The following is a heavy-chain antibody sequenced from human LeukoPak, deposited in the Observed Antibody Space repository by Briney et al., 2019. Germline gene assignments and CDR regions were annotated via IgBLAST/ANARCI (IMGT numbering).Heavy chain of an antibody. CDR2: IYYSGSA. Sequence: PSETLSLTCTVPGASISSYYWSWLRQPPGKGLEWIGYIYYSGSANYNPSLKSRVTISVDTSKNHFSLKLSSVTAADTAVYYCARHWDDSSGDAYAFDIWGQGTMVTVSS. D-gene: IGHD6-19*01. CDR1: GASISSYY. CDR3: ARHWDDSSGDAYAFDI. J-gene: IGHJ3*02. V-gene: IGHV4-59*08.